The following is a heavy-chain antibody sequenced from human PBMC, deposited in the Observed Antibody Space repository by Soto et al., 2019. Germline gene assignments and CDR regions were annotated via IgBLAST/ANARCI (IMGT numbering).Heavy chain of an antibody. V-gene: IGHV1-46*01. CDR2: INPSGGST. J-gene: IGHJ4*02. D-gene: IGHD3-22*01. Sequence: GASVKVSCKASGCTFSSYTISWVRQAPGQGLEWMGIINPSGGSTSYAQKFQGRVTMTRDTSTSTVYMELSSLRSEDTAVYYCARTYYYDSSGYGYWGQGTLVTVSS. CDR3: ARTYYYDSSGYGY. CDR1: GCTFSSYT.